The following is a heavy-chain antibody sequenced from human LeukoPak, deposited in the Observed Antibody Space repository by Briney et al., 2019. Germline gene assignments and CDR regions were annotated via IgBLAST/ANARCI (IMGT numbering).Heavy chain of an antibody. CDR1: GYTFTSYA. J-gene: IGHJ3*02. V-gene: IGHV1-3*01. CDR2: INAGNGNT. CDR3: ARFTMIYDAFDI. D-gene: IGHD3-22*01. Sequence: ASVKVSCKASGYTFTSYAMHWVRQAPGQRLEWMGWINAGNGNTKYSQKFQGRVTITRDTSASTAYMELSSLRFEDTAVYYCARFTMIYDAFDIWGQGTMVTVSS.